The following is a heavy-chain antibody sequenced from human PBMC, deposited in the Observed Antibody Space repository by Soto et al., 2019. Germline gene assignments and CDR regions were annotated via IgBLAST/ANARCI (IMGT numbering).Heavy chain of an antibody. CDR2: IIPFFGTT. V-gene: IGHV1-69*01. J-gene: IGHJ5*02. D-gene: IGHD1-1*01. Sequence: QVQLVQSGAEVKKPGSSVKVSCKASGGTFSNYGVSWVRQAPGHGLEWMGGIIPFFGTTNYAQKFQGRLTITVDQSTVTAYMELNRLMPADTPVYFCSISTLTRNNWNHLRNWFDPWGQGILVTVSS. CDR1: GGTFSNYG. CDR3: SISTLTRNNWNHLRNWFDP.